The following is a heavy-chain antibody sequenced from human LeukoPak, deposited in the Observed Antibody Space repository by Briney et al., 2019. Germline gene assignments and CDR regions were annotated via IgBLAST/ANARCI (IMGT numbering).Heavy chain of an antibody. J-gene: IGHJ5*02. Sequence: SETLSLTCTVSGGSISSSSYYWGWIRQPPGKGLEWIGSIYYSGSTYYNPSLKSRVTISVDTSKNQFSLKLSSVTAVDTAVYYCARQHSRYGNWFDPWGQGTLVTVSS. V-gene: IGHV4-39*01. D-gene: IGHD1-1*01. CDR3: ARQHSRYGNWFDP. CDR2: IYYSGST. CDR1: GGSISSSSYY.